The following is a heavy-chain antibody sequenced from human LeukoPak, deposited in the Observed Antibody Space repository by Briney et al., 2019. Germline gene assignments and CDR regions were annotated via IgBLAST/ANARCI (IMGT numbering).Heavy chain of an antibody. D-gene: IGHD6-13*01. V-gene: IGHV3-23*01. CDR3: AKGSLGSWYFFDY. CDR2: ISSSGGDT. J-gene: IGHJ4*02. Sequence: GGSLRLSCAASGFTFSEFAMSWVRQAPGKGPEWVSTISSSGGDTYYADSVKGRFTVSRDNSKNTLFLQMNSLRAEDTALYYCAKGSLGSWYFFDYWGQGTLVTVSS. CDR1: GFTFSEFA.